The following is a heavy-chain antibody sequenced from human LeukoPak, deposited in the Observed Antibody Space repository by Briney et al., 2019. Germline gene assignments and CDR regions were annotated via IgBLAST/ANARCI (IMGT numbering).Heavy chain of an antibody. CDR2: IYYSGST. CDR1: GGSISSFY. CDR3: ARDTRPSNYYYYGMDV. Sequence: SETLSLTCTVSGGSISSFYWSWIRQPPGKGLEWIGYIYYSGSTNHNPSLKSRVTISVDTSKNQFSLKLSSVTAADTAVYYCARDTRPSNYYYYGMDVWGQGTTVTVSS. V-gene: IGHV4-59*01. D-gene: IGHD6-6*01. J-gene: IGHJ6*02.